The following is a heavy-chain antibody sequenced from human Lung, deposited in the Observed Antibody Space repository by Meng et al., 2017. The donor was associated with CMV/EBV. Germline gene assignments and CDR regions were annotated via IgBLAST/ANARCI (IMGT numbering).Heavy chain of an antibody. CDR1: GFPFNIYA. D-gene: IGHD3-16*01. J-gene: IGHJ4*02. V-gene: IGHV3-30*04. Sequence: SLLLSFCASGFPFNIYAMHWVRQAPSEGAEWVAVISYDGNNKYYANSVKGRFPISRDNSKNTLYLQMNSLRAEDTAVYYCASLRDFDYWGQGTLVTVSS. CDR3: ASLRDFDY. CDR2: ISYDGNNK.